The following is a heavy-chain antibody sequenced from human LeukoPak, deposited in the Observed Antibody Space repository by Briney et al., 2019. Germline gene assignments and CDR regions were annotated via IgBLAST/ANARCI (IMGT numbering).Heavy chain of an antibody. Sequence: GASVKVSCKASGYTFTSYDINWVRQATGQGLEWMGWMNPNSGNTGYAQKFQGRVTMTRTTSIRTAYMELSSLRSEDTAVYYCARGYDFWSGYSWYYGMDVWGQGTTVTVSS. CDR1: GYTFTSYD. D-gene: IGHD3-3*01. J-gene: IGHJ6*02. CDR3: ARGYDFWSGYSWYYGMDV. V-gene: IGHV1-8*01. CDR2: MNPNSGNT.